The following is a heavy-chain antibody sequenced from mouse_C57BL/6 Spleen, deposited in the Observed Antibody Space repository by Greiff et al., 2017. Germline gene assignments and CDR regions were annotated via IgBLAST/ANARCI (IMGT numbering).Heavy chain of an antibody. D-gene: IGHD2-3*01. Sequence: QVQLQQSDAELVKPGASVKISCKVSGYTFPDHTIHWMKQRPEQGLEWIGYIYPRDGSTKYNEKFKGKATLTADKSSSTAYMQLNSLTSEDAAVYFCAREGIYDGYYGYFDVWGTGTTVTVSS. CDR2: IYPRDGST. CDR3: AREGIYDGYYGYFDV. V-gene: IGHV1-78*01. J-gene: IGHJ1*03. CDR1: GYTFPDHT.